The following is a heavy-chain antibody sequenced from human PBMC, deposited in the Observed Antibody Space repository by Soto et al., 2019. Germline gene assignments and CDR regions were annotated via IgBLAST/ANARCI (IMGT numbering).Heavy chain of an antibody. CDR1: GFAFSTYA. J-gene: IGHJ4*02. CDR3: AKELSYNSGRPFDY. Sequence: VHLLESGGGLVQPGGSLRLSCAASGFAFSTYAMTWVRQAPGKGLEWVSSVSDSGGTTFYADSVKGRFTVSRHNSKNTLYLQMNSLRAEDTALYFCAKELSYNSGRPFDYWGQGTLVTVSS. V-gene: IGHV3-23*01. D-gene: IGHD3-10*01. CDR2: VSDSGGTT.